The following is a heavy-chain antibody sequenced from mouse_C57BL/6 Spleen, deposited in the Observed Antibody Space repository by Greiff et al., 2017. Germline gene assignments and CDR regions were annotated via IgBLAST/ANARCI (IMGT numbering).Heavy chain of an antibody. J-gene: IGHJ2*01. D-gene: IGHD3-3*01. CDR1: GFTFSSYA. Sequence: EVHLVESGGGLVKPGGSLKLSCAASGFTFSSYAMSWVRQTPEKRLGWVATISDGGSYTYYPDNVKGRFTISRDNAKNNLDLQMSHLKSEDTAMYDCARDKGAPYFDYWAQGTPLTVSS. CDR3: ARDKGAPYFDY. V-gene: IGHV5-4*01. CDR2: ISDGGSYT.